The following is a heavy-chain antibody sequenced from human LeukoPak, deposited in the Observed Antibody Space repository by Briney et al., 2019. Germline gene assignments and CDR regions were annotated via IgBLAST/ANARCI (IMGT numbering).Heavy chain of an antibody. D-gene: IGHD4-17*01. CDR2: IIPILGIA. V-gene: IGHV1-69*04. Sequence: SVKVSCKASGGTFSNYDISWVRQAPGQGLEWMGRIIPILGIANYAQKFQGRVTITADKSTSTAYMELSSLRSEDTAVYYCAREFFDYGDYGAIDYWGQGTLVTVSS. J-gene: IGHJ4*02. CDR3: AREFFDYGDYGAIDY. CDR1: GGTFSNYD.